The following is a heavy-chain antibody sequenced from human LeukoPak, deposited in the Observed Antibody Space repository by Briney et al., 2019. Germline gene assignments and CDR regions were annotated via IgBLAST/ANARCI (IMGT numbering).Heavy chain of an antibody. D-gene: IGHD6-19*01. CDR1: GGSISSGGYY. Sequence: SQTLSLTCTVSGGSISSGGYYWSWIRQPPGKGLEWIGYIYHSGSTYYNPSLKSRVTISVDTSKNQFSLKLSSVTAADTAIYYCARDGRAGSLFAYWGQGTLVTVSS. V-gene: IGHV4-30-2*01. J-gene: IGHJ4*02. CDR2: IYHSGST. CDR3: ARDGRAGSLFAY.